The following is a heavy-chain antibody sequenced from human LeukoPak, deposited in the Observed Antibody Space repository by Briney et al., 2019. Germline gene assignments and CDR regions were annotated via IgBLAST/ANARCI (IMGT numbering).Heavy chain of an antibody. D-gene: IGHD3-22*01. CDR3: ARSDYYDSSGYPFDY. J-gene: IGHJ4*02. Sequence: ASVKVSCKASGYTFTSYGISWVRQAPGQGLEWMGWISAYNGNTNYAQKLQGRVTMTTDTSTSTAYMELRSLRSDDTVVYYCARSDYYDSSGYPFDYWGQGTLVTVSS. CDR2: ISAYNGNT. V-gene: IGHV1-18*01. CDR1: GYTFTSYG.